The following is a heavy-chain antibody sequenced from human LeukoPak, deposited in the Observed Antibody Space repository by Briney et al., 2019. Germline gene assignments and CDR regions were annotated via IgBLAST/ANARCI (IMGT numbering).Heavy chain of an antibody. CDR3: ARGPNHYYYMDF. CDR2: INPNGGVT. J-gene: IGHJ6*03. Sequence: ASVKVSCKASGYSFTGYYIHWVRQAPGQGLEWMGWINPNGGVTKSAQKFQGRVTMTRDMSINIVYMELSGLTSDDTALYYCARGPNHYYYMDFWGKGTTVSVSS. CDR1: GYSFTGYY. V-gene: IGHV1-2*02.